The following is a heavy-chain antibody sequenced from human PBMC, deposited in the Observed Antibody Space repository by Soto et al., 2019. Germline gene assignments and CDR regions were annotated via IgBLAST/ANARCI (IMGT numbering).Heavy chain of an antibody. J-gene: IGHJ6*02. V-gene: IGHV1-2*04. CDR2: INPNGGGT. D-gene: IGHD3-10*01. CDR1: GYTFIGYY. CDR3: ARVGGGLASLGYYGMDV. Sequence: QVQLVQSGAEVKKTGASVKVSCKASGYTFIGYYIHWVRQAPGQGLEWMGWINPNGGGTNYAQRFQGWLTMTRDGSISTAYMEVSRLKADDTAVYYCARVGGGLASLGYYGMDVWGQGTTVTVSS.